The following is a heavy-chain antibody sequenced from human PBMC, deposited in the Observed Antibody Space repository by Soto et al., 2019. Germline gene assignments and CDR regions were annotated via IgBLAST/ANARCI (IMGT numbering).Heavy chain of an antibody. CDR2: ISGSGGST. J-gene: IGHJ5*02. CDR3: AKDRGRTRAAA. CDR1: GFTFSSYA. Sequence: SLRLYCAASGFTFSSYAMSWVRQAPGKGLEWISAISGSGGSTYYADSVKGRFTISRDNSKNTLYLQMNSLRAEDTAVYYCAKDRGRTRAAAWSQGTLVTVSS. D-gene: IGHD6-13*01. V-gene: IGHV3-23*01.